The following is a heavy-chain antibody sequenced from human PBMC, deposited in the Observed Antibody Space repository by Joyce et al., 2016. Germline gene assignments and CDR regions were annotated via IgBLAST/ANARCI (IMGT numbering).Heavy chain of an antibody. Sequence: QAQLVQSGAEIKKPGASVKVSCKASGYTFSGYYIHWVRQVPGQGLEWMGRINPNRGGTNSAQKFQGRVTMTSDTSVTTVYMQLSRLRSDDTATYYCARVLCSSSTCYGFDYWGQGTLVTVSS. D-gene: IGHD2-2*01. CDR2: INPNRGGT. J-gene: IGHJ4*02. CDR1: GYTFSGYY. V-gene: IGHV1-2*06. CDR3: ARVLCSSSTCYGFDY.